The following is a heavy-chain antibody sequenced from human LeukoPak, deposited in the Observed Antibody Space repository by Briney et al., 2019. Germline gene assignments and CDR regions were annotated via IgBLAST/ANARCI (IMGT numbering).Heavy chain of an antibody. J-gene: IGHJ4*02. D-gene: IGHD6-6*01. CDR2: INWNGGST. V-gene: IGHV3-20*04. CDR3: VRKFSYSSSAYNPHYFDS. CDR1: GFTFDNYG. Sequence: GGSPRLSCAASGFTFDNYGMTWVRQVPGRGLEWVSGINWNGGSTGYADSVRGRFTISRDNDKNSLFLQMNSLRAEDTALYYCVRKFSYSSSAYNPHYFDSWGQGILVTVSS.